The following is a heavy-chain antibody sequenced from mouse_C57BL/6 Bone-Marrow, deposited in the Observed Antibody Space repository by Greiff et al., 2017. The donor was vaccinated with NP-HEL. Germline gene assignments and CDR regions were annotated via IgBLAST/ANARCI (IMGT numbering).Heavy chain of an antibody. J-gene: IGHJ4*01. CDR3: ARGRDYMYAMDY. V-gene: IGHV3-6*01. D-gene: IGHD2-12*01. CDR2: ISYDGSN. Sequence: DVHLVESGPGLVKPSQSLSLTCSVTGYSITSGYYWNWIRQFPGNKLEWMGYISYDGSNNYNPSLKNRISITRDTSKNQFFLKLNSVTTEDTATYYCARGRDYMYAMDYWGQGTSVTVSS. CDR1: GYSITSGYY.